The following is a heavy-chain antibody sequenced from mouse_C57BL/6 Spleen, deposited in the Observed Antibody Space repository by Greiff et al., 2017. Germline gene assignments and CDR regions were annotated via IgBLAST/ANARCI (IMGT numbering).Heavy chain of an antibody. Sequence: EVQGVESGGGLVQPGGSMKLSCVASGFTFSNYWMNWVRQSPEKGLEWVAQIRLKSDNYATHYAESVKGRFTISRDDSKSSVYLQMNNLRAEDTGIYYCTDNWAFDYWGQGTTLTVSS. V-gene: IGHV6-3*01. J-gene: IGHJ2*01. CDR3: TDNWAFDY. D-gene: IGHD4-1*01. CDR2: IRLKSDNYAT. CDR1: GFTFSNYW.